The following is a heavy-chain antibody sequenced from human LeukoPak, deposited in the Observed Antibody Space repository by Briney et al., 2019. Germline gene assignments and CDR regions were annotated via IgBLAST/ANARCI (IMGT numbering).Heavy chain of an antibody. CDR3: ASQEYYYDSSGSRIFFDY. CDR1: GFTFSSYG. V-gene: IGHV3-33*01. D-gene: IGHD3-22*01. Sequence: GGSLRLSCAASGFTFSSYGMHWVRQAPGKGLEWVAVIWYDGSNKYYADSVKGRFTISRDNSKNTLYLQMNSLRAEDTAVYYCASQEYYYDSSGSRIFFDYWGQGTLVTVSS. J-gene: IGHJ4*02. CDR2: IWYDGSNK.